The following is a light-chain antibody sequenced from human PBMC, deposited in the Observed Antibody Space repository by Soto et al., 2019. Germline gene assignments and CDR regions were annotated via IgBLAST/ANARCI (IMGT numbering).Light chain of an antibody. CDR2: GAS. CDR3: QHYNNWPST. J-gene: IGKJ2*01. CDR1: QSVSSH. V-gene: IGKV3-15*01. Sequence: EIGTTQPPATLSVSPGDRATLSCRASQSVSSHSAWYQQKPGQPPTLLIYGASARSTGIPARFSGRGSGTEFTITISSLLFEDFAVYYCQHYNNWPSTFGQGTGLEIK.